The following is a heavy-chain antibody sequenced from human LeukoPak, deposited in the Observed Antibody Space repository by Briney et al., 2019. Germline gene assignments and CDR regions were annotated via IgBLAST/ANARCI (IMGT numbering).Heavy chain of an antibody. CDR2: INPNNGDT. D-gene: IGHD5-24*01. CDR3: ARRENDC. CDR1: GGTFSSYA. V-gene: IGHV1-2*06. Sequence: ASVKVSCKASGGTFSSYAISWVRQAPGQGLEWMGRINPNNGDTNYAHKFQGRVTMTRDTSITTAYMELSRLRSDDTAVYYCARRENDCWGQGTLVTVSS. J-gene: IGHJ4*02.